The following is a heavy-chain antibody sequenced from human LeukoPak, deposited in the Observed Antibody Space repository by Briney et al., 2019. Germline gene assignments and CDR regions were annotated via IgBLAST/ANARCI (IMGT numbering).Heavy chain of an antibody. J-gene: IGHJ6*03. CDR3: ARGGATMVRGTSYYYMDV. CDR2: INHSGST. V-gene: IGHV4-34*01. CDR1: GGSFSGYY. Sequence: SETLSLTCAVSGGSFSGYYWSWIRQTPGKGLEWIGEINHSGSTTYNPSLKSRVTISVDTSKNQFSLKLSSVTAADTAVYYCARGGATMVRGTSYYYMDVWVKGTTVTVSS. D-gene: IGHD3-10*01.